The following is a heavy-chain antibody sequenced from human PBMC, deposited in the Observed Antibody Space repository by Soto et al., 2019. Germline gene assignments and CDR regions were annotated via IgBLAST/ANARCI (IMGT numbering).Heavy chain of an antibody. CDR1: GYSFTTYG. V-gene: IGHV1-18*01. CDR3: ASEGPAPYYYYGMDV. Sequence: QVQLVQSRGEVKKPGASVKVSCKTSGYSFTTYGISWVRQAPGQGLEWMGWISGYNGNTNYAQNLQGRVTMTTDTSRSTAYMELRSLRSDDTAVYYCASEGPAPYYYYGMDVWGQGSTVTVSS. CDR2: ISGYNGNT. J-gene: IGHJ6*02.